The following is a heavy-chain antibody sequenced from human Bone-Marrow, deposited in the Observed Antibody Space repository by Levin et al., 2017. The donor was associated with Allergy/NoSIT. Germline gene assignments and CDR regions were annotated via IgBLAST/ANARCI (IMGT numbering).Heavy chain of an antibody. CDR1: GFSFSSYS. Sequence: ETLSLTCAASGFSFSSYSMNWVRQAPGRGLEWVASINSGGNYIYYADSLKGRFSISRDNAKNSLSLQMTSLRVEDTAVYYCSRGVEYCSSTDCSYFDSWGRGTLVTVSS. CDR2: INSGGNYI. V-gene: IGHV3-21*06. J-gene: IGHJ4*02. CDR3: SRGVEYCSSTDCSYFDS. D-gene: IGHD2-2*01.